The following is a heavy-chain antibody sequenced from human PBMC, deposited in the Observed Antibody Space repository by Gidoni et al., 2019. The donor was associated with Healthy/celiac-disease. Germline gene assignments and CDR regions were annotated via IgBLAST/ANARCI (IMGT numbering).Heavy chain of an antibody. CDR1: GFTFSSYS. D-gene: IGHD3-9*01. CDR2: ISSSSSYI. V-gene: IGHV3-21*01. CDR3: ARDISRRTYDAFDI. J-gene: IGHJ3*02. Sequence: EVQLVESGGGLVKPGGSLRLSCAASGFTFSSYSMNWVRQAPGKGLEWVSSISSSSSYIYYADSVKGRFTISRDNAKNSLYLQMNSLRAEDTAVYYCARDISRRTYDAFDIWGQGTMVTVSS.